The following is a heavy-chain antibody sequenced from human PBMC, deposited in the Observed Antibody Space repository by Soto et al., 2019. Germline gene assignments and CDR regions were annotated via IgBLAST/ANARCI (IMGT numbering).Heavy chain of an antibody. J-gene: IGHJ3*01. CDR3: PAYTTNIRWGYV. Sequence: EVQLVESGGGLVKPGGSLRLSCAASGFTFNNAWMNWVRQAPGKGLEWVGRVKSSSYGGTADYAAPGKDRFIIYRDDSIDTLYLHMNSLQTEDSAVYYCPAYTTNIRWGYVWGQGTMVTVSS. CDR2: VKSSSYGGTA. V-gene: IGHV3-15*07. CDR1: GFTFNNAW. D-gene: IGHD2-21*01.